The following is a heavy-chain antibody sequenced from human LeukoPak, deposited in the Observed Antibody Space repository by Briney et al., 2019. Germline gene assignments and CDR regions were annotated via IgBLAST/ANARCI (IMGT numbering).Heavy chain of an antibody. CDR2: ISAYNGNT. CDR1: GYTFTSYG. J-gene: IGHJ4*02. Sequence: ASVKVSCKASGYTFTSYGISWVRQAPGQGVEWMGWISAYNGNTNYAQKLQGRVTMTTDTSTSTAYMELRSLRSDDTAVYYCARDPIPHYYHSSGYCFDYWGQGTLVTVSS. V-gene: IGHV1-18*01. CDR3: ARDPIPHYYHSSGYCFDY. D-gene: IGHD3-22*01.